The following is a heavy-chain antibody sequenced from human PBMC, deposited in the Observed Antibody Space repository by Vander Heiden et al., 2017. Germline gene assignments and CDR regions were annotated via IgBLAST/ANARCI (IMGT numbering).Heavy chain of an antibody. D-gene: IGHD3-22*01. CDR1: GGSVSSGSYY. Sequence: QVQLQESGPGLVKPSETLSLTCTVSGGSVSSGSYYSSWIRQPPGKGLEWIGYIYYSGSTNYNPSLKSRVTISVDTSKNQFSLKLSSVTAADTAVYYCARVHYYDSSGYYYGWFDPWGQGTLVTVSS. CDR3: ARVHYYDSSGYYYGWFDP. J-gene: IGHJ5*02. V-gene: IGHV4-61*01. CDR2: IYYSGST.